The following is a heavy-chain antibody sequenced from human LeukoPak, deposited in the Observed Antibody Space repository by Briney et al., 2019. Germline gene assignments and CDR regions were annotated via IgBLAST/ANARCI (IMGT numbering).Heavy chain of an antibody. CDR3: AKGGDYDDLSGY. J-gene: IGHJ4*02. V-gene: IGHV3-21*01. CDR2: ISSSSSHI. CDR1: GFTFSDYS. D-gene: IGHD4-17*01. Sequence: SGGSLRLSCAASGFTFSDYSMNWVRQAPGKGLEWVSSISSSSSHIYYADSVKGRFTISRDNAKNSLYLQMNSLRAEDTAVYHCAKGGDYDDLSGYWGQGTLVTVSS.